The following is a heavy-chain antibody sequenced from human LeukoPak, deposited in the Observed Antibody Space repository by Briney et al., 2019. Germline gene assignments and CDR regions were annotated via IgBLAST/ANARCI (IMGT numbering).Heavy chain of an antibody. CDR1: GYTFTGYY. J-gene: IGHJ3*02. V-gene: IGHV1-2*02. CDR3: AREDDNDAFDI. D-gene: IGHD1-1*01. Sequence: ASVTVSCKASGYTFTGYYMHWVRQAPGQGLERMGWINPNSGGTNYAQKFQGRVTMTRDTSISTAYMELSRLRSDDTAVYYCAREDDNDAFDIWGQGTMVTVSS. CDR2: INPNSGGT.